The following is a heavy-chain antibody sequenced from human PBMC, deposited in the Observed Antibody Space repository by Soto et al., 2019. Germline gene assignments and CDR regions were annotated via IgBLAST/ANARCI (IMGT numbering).Heavy chain of an antibody. CDR2: IIPIFGTA. J-gene: IGHJ6*02. V-gene: IGHV1-69*01. CDR3: ARAIVVVPAAPYYYYGMDV. D-gene: IGHD2-2*01. Sequence: QVQLVQSGAEVKKPGSSVKVSCKASGGTFSSYAISWVRHAPGQGLDWMGGIIPIFGTANYAQKFQGRVTITADESTSSAYRELSSLRSEDTAVYYCARAIVVVPAAPYYYYGMDVCGQGTTVTVSS. CDR1: GGTFSSYA.